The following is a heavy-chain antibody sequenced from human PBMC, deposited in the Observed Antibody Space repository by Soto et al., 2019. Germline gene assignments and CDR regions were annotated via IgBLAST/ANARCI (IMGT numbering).Heavy chain of an antibody. Sequence: SVKVSCKASGGTFSSYAISRVRQAPGQGLEWMGGIIPIFGTANYAQKFQGRVTITADKSTSTAYMELSSLRSEDTAVYYCARDSWNYDDAFDIWGQGTMVTVSS. V-gene: IGHV1-69*06. CDR3: ARDSWNYDDAFDI. J-gene: IGHJ3*02. D-gene: IGHD1-7*01. CDR1: GGTFSSYA. CDR2: IIPIFGTA.